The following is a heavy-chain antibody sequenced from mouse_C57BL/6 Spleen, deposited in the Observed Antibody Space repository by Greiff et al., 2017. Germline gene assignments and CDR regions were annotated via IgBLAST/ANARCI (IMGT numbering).Heavy chain of an antibody. CDR1: GYAFSSSW. CDR3: APYYYGSSYWYFDV. D-gene: IGHD1-1*01. J-gene: IGHJ1*03. Sequence: VQLQQSGPELVKPGASVKISCKASGYAFSSSWMNWVKQRPGKGLEWIGRIYPGDGDTNYNGQFKGKATLTADKSSSTAYMQLSSLTSEDSAVYFCAPYYYGSSYWYFDVWGTGTTVTVSS. V-gene: IGHV1-82*01. CDR2: IYPGDGDT.